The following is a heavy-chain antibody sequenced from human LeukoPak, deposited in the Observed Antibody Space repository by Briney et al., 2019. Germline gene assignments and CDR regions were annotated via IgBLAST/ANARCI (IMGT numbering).Heavy chain of an antibody. CDR1: GYTFTGYY. V-gene: IGHV1-2*02. D-gene: IGHD3-22*01. CDR2: INPNSGGT. CDR3: ASDSSGYYSRSAFDI. Sequence: ASVKVSCKASGYTFTGYYMHWVRQAPGQGLEWMGWINPNSGGTNYAQKFQGRVTMTRDTSISTAYMELSRLRSDDTAVYYCASDSSGYYSRSAFDIWGQGTMVTASS. J-gene: IGHJ3*02.